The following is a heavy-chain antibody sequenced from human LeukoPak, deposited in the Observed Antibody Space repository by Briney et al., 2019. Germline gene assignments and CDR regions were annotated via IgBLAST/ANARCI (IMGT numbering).Heavy chain of an antibody. V-gene: IGHV4-39*01. CDR1: GGSISSSRYY. Sequence: SETLSLTYTVSGGSISSSRYYWGWIRQPPGKGLEWIGTIYYSGSTYYNPSLKSRVTISVDTSKNQFSLKLSSVTAADTAVYYCARRAEYSRAHYYFDYWGQGTLVTVSS. CDR3: ARRAEYSRAHYYFDY. D-gene: IGHD6-6*01. CDR2: IYYSGST. J-gene: IGHJ4*02.